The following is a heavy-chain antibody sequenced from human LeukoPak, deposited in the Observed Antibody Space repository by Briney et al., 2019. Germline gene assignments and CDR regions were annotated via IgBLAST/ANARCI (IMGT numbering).Heavy chain of an antibody. V-gene: IGHV1-69*05. J-gene: IGHJ5*02. CDR1: GGTFSSYA. D-gene: IGHD3-9*01. Sequence: ASVKVSCNASGGTFSSYAISWVRQAPGQGLEWMGRIIPIFGTANYAQKFQGRVTITTDESTSTAYMELSSLRSEDTAVYYCAREGGSRYFDFDWFDPWGQGTLVTVSS. CDR3: AREGGSRYFDFDWFDP. CDR2: IIPIFGTA.